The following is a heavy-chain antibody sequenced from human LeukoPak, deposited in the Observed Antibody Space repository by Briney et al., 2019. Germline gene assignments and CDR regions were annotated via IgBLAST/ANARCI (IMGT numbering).Heavy chain of an antibody. CDR2: IFYSGNT. V-gene: IGHV4-39*07. J-gene: IGHJ3*02. Sequence: SETLSLTCTVSGGSISTSSYYWGWIRQPPGKGPEWIGSIFYSGNTHYSPSLKSRVTISLDTSRTQFSLKLSSVTAADTAVYYCARLSAIPPNDAFDIWGQGTMVTVSS. CDR3: ARLSAIPPNDAFDI. D-gene: IGHD2-2*02. CDR1: GGSISTSSYY.